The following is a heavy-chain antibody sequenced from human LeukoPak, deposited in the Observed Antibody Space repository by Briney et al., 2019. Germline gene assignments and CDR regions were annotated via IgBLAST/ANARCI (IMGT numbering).Heavy chain of an antibody. D-gene: IGHD6-19*01. CDR2: ITSSSSYI. CDR3: ARGSTYSSGWYTGFDY. J-gene: IGHJ4*02. V-gene: IGHV3-21*01. Sequence: GGSPRLSCAGSGFTFSSYSMNWVRQAPGKGLEWVSSITSSSSYIYYADSVKGRFTISRDNAKKSVYLQMNSLRAEDTAVYYCARGSTYSSGWYTGFDYWGQGTLVTVSS. CDR1: GFTFSSYS.